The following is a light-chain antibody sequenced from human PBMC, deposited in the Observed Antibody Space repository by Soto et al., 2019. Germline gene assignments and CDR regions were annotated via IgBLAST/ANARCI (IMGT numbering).Light chain of an antibody. Sequence: QSVLTQSPSASASLGASVKLTCTLSSGHSNYAIAWHQQQPEKGPRYLMKLNSDGSHRKGDGIPDRFSGSSSGAERYLTXXSLQSEDEADYYCQTWGTGIRVFGTGTKLTVL. J-gene: IGLJ1*01. V-gene: IGLV4-69*01. CDR1: SGHSNYA. CDR3: QTWGTGIRV. CDR2: LNSDGSH.